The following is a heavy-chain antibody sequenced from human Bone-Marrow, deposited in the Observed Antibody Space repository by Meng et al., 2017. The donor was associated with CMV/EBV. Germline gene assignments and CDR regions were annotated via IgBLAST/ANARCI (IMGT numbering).Heavy chain of an antibody. CDR1: GGSISSTSYY. J-gene: IGHJ4*02. CDR2: IYSGGNT. Sequence: SETLSLTCTVSGGSISSTSYYWGWIRQPPGKGLEWIGSIYSGGNTYYNPSLMTRVTISVDTSKNQFSLKLSSVTAADTAVYYCRGYYDSSGYYPSVDFWGQGTPVTVSS. CDR3: RGYYDSSGYYPSVDF. D-gene: IGHD3-22*01. V-gene: IGHV4-39*01.